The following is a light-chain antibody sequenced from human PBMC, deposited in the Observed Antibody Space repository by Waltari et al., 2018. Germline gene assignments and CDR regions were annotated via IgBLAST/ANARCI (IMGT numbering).Light chain of an antibody. CDR1: QSIVVW. CDR3: LQYNSYPWT. Sequence: DIQVTQSPSTLSASVGDRVTITCRASQSIVVWLAWYQQKPWKAPGLLIYNASYLESGVPSRFSGSGSGTAFTLTISSLQADDFATYYCLQYNSYPWTFGQGTKVEIK. V-gene: IGKV1-5*03. CDR2: NAS. J-gene: IGKJ1*01.